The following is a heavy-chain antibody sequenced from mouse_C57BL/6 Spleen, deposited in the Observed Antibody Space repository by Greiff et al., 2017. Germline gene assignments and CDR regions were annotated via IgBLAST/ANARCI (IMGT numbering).Heavy chain of an antibody. CDR1: GYAFSSYW. V-gene: IGHV1-80*01. Sequence: QVQLKESGAELVKPGASVKISCKASGYAFSSYWMNWVKQRPGKGLEWIGQIYPGDGDTNYNGKFKGKATLTADKSSSTAYMQLSSLTSEDSAVYFCAREGGSSLLLDYWGQGTTLTVSS. CDR3: AREGGSSLLLDY. CDR2: IYPGDGDT. J-gene: IGHJ2*01. D-gene: IGHD1-1*01.